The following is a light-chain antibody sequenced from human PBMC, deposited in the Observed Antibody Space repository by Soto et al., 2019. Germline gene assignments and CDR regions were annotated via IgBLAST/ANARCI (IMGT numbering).Light chain of an antibody. CDR1: QSVSGY. J-gene: IGKJ1*01. CDR2: GTS. V-gene: IGKV3-11*01. Sequence: EVVLTQSPVTLSLAPGERATLSCRASQSVSGYLAWYQQKPGQAPRLLIYGTSTRATGIPVRFSGSGSGTDFTLTISSLQPEDVATYYCQKYNSAPRTFGQGTKVDIK. CDR3: QKYNSAPRT.